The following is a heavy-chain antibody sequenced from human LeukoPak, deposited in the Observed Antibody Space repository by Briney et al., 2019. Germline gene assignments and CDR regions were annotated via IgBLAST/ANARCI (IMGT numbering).Heavy chain of an antibody. CDR3: AKGGGIAAPGGDFDY. V-gene: IGHV3-23*01. D-gene: IGHD6-13*01. CDR1: GFTFSIYA. J-gene: IGHJ4*02. Sequence: GGSLRLSCAASGFTFSIYAMSWVRQAPGNGPDWVSGLGGSGSTTYFSGSVRGRFTISRDNSKNTLSLQMNSLRAEDTALYYCAKGGGIAAPGGDFDYWGQGTLVTVSS. CDR2: LGGSGSTT.